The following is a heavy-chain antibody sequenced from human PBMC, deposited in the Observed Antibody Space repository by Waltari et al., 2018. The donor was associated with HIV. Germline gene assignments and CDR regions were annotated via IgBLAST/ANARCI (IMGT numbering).Heavy chain of an antibody. CDR1: GFTFSSYA. CDR2: ISYDGSNK. V-gene: IGHV3-30*04. CDR3: ARDQRYVWGSYRTRPPNDAFDI. J-gene: IGHJ3*02. Sequence: QVQLVESGGGVVQPGRSLRLSCAASGFTFSSYAMHWVRQAPGKGLEWVAVISYDGSNKYYADSVKGRVTISRDNSKNTLYLQMNSLRAEDTAVYYCARDQRYVWGSYRTRPPNDAFDIWGQGTMVTVSS. D-gene: IGHD3-16*02.